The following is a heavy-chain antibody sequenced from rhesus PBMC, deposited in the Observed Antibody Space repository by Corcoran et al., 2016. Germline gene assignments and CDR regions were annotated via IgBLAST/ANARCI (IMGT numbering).Heavy chain of an antibody. V-gene: IGHV4S12*01. CDR2: ISSSSGNT. CDR3: ARLAVTTCFDY. J-gene: IGHJ4*01. Sequence: QVKLQESGPGLVKPLETLSLTCAVSGGSISGGYYYWSLIRQPPGKGLEWIGGISSSSGNTYYNPYLKRRVTSSKDTSKNQFSLKLSSVTAADTAVYYCARLAVTTCFDYWGQGVLVTVSS. CDR1: GGSISGGYYY. D-gene: IGHD4-23*01.